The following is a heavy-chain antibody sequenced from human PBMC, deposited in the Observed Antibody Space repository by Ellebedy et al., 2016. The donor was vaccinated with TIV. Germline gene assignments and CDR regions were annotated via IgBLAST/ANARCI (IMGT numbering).Heavy chain of an antibody. Sequence: SETLSLTXAVYGGSFSGYYWSWIRQPPGKGLEWIGEINHSGSTNYNPSLKSRVTISVDTSTNHFSLNLNSVTAADTAVYYCAKHAGAMTTVVKGGDSWGQGTLVTVSA. CDR3: AKHAGAMTTVVKGGDS. CDR2: INHSGST. J-gene: IGHJ4*02. V-gene: IGHV4-34*01. D-gene: IGHD4-23*01. CDR1: GGSFSGYY.